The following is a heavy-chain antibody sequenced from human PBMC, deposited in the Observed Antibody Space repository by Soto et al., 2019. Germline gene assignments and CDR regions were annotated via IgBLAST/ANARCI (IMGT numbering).Heavy chain of an antibody. CDR2: IGGGNDISR. Sequence: VQLSESGGGLVQPGGSLTLSCAASGFNFSPYAMSWVRQAPGRGLEWVSGIGGGNDISRHYKDSVEGRFTISRDNSKNLLYLDMTNLRVEDTGVYYCTKVPARTPRAFFDHWGQGIMVTVSS. J-gene: IGHJ5*02. V-gene: IGHV3-23*01. CDR3: TKVPARTPRAFFDH. CDR1: GFNFSPYA.